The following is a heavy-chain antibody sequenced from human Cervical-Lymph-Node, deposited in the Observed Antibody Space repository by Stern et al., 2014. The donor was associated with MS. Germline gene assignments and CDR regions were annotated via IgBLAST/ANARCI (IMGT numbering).Heavy chain of an antibody. CDR3: AKAKAPIVVVPAAPGDY. CDR2: ISYDGSNK. J-gene: IGHJ4*02. V-gene: IGHV3-30*18. D-gene: IGHD2-2*01. CDR1: GFTFSSYG. Sequence: VQLVESGGGVVQPGRSLRLSCAASGFTFSSYGMHWVRQALGKGLEWVAVISYDGSNKYYADSVKGRFTISRDNSKNTLYLQMNSLRAEDTAVYYCAKAKAPIVVVPAAPGDYWGQGTLVTVSS.